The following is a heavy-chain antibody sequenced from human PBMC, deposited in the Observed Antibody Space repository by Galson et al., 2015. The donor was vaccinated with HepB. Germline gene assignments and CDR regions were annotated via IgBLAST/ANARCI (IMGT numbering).Heavy chain of an antibody. D-gene: IGHD2-15*01. CDR1: GYTFISNY. J-gene: IGHJ6*02. CDR3: ARDGPSLNPDMVVVVAESILIYYAMDV. Sequence: SVKVSCKASGYTFISNYIHWVRQAPGQGLEWMGTINPSDGSTSYAQKFQGRVTMTRDTSTSTIYIELSSLRSEDTAVYYCARDGPSLNPDMVVVVAESILIYYAMDVWGQGTTVTVSS. CDR2: INPSDGST. V-gene: IGHV1-46*03.